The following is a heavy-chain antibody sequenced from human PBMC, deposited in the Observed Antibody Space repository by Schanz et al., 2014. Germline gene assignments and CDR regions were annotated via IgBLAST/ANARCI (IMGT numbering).Heavy chain of an antibody. Sequence: VQLVESGGGLVKPGGSLRLSCVVSGFIFSDHYMSWVRQAPGKGLEWVSGIGGSGGSTDYADSVKGRFTISRDNSKNTVHLQMNSLRAEDTAVYFCAKDRWRATVMVDAFDIWGQGTKVTVSS. CDR1: GFIFSDHY. V-gene: IGHV3-23*04. CDR3: AKDRWRATVMVDAFDI. J-gene: IGHJ3*02. CDR2: IGGSGGST. D-gene: IGHD4-4*01.